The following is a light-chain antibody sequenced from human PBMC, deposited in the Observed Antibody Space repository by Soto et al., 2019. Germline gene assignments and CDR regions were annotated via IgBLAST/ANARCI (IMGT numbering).Light chain of an antibody. V-gene: IGLV4-69*01. Sequence: QSVLTQSPSASASLGASVKLTCTLSSGHSSYAIAWHQQQPEKGPRYLMKVNSDGSHNKGDGIPDRFSGSSSGAERYLTISSLQSEDEADYYCQTWDTGIWVFGAGTKLTVL. CDR2: VNSDGSH. CDR3: QTWDTGIWV. CDR1: SGHSSYA. J-gene: IGLJ3*02.